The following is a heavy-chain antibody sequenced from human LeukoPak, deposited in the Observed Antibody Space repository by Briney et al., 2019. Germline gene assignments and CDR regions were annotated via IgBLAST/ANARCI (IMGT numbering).Heavy chain of an antibody. J-gene: IGHJ4*02. CDR3: ARGECSGGSCPLDY. CDR1: GYTFTSYG. Sequence: VKVSCKASGYTFTSYGISWVRQAPGQGLEWMGWISAYNGNTNYARKLQGRVTMTTDTSTSTAYMELRSLRSDDTAVYYCARGECSGGSCPLDYWGQGTLVTVSS. D-gene: IGHD2-15*01. V-gene: IGHV1-18*01. CDR2: ISAYNGNT.